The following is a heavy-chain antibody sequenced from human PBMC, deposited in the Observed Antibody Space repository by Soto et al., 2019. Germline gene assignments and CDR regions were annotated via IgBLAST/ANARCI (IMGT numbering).Heavy chain of an antibody. J-gene: IGHJ4*02. D-gene: IGHD2-15*01. Sequence: QVQLQESGPGLVKPSGTLSLTCAVSSGSISSSNWWSWVRQPPGKGLEWIGEIYHSGSTNYNPSLKSRVTISVDKSKSQFSLKLSSVTAADTAVYYCARSLGYCSGGSCYHDYWGQGTLVTVSS. CDR3: ARSLGYCSGGSCYHDY. CDR2: IYHSGST. CDR1: SGSISSSNW. V-gene: IGHV4-4*02.